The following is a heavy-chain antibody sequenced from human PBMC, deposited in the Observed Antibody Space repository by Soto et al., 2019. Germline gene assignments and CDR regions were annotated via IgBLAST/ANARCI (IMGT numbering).Heavy chain of an antibody. V-gene: IGHV4-39*01. CDR1: GGSISSSSYY. J-gene: IGHJ6*02. Sequence: QLQLQESGPGLVKPSETLSLTCTVSGGSISSSSYYWGWIRQPPGKRLEWIGSIYYSGSTYYNPSLKSRVTISVDTSKNQFSLKLSSVTAADTAVYYCARPSYTYYGMDVWGQGTTVTVSS. CDR2: IYYSGST. CDR3: ARPSYTYYGMDV. D-gene: IGHD1-26*01.